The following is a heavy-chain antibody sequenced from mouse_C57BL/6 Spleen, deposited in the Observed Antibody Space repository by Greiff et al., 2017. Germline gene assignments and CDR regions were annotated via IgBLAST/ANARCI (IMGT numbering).Heavy chain of an antibody. Sequence: EVQLQESGPGLVKPSQSLSLTCSVTGSSITSGYYWNWIRQFPGNKLEWMGYISYDGSNNYNPSLKNRISITRDTSKNQFFLKLNSVTTEDTATYYCARDGPFDYWGHGTTRTVSS. J-gene: IGHJ2*01. CDR2: ISYDGSN. V-gene: IGHV3-6*01. CDR3: ARDGPFDY. CDR1: GSSITSGYY.